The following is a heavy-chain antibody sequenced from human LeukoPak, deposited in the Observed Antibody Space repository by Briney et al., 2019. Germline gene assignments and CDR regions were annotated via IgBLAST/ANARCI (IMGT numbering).Heavy chain of an antibody. CDR1: GFTVSSNY. CDR2: IYSGGST. V-gene: IGHV3-53*01. CDR3: ARESGAHYYYGMDV. Sequence: GGSLRLSCAASGFTVSSNYMSWVRQAPGKGLEWVSVIYSGGSTYYADSVKGRFTISRDNSKNTLYLQMNSLRAEDTAVYYCARESGAHYYYGMDVWGQGTTVTVSS. D-gene: IGHD1-26*01. J-gene: IGHJ6*02.